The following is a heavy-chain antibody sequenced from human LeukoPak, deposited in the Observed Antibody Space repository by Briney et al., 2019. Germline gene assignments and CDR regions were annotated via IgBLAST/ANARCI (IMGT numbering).Heavy chain of an antibody. CDR2: IDPSDSYT. Sequence: GESLKISCKGSGHSFTSYWISWVRQMPGKGLEWMGRIDPSDSYTNYSPSFQGHVTISADKSISTAYLQWSSLKASDTAMYYCARLRITMVRGVIYFDPWGQGTLVTVSS. V-gene: IGHV5-10-1*01. CDR1: GHSFTSYW. D-gene: IGHD3-10*01. J-gene: IGHJ5*02. CDR3: ARLRITMVRGVIYFDP.